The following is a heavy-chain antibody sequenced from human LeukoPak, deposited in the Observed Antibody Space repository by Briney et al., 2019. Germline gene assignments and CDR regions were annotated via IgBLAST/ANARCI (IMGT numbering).Heavy chain of an antibody. CDR2: FDPEDGET. D-gene: IGHD2-2*01. J-gene: IGHJ6*03. CDR3: ATLPDITIPWYYYMDV. V-gene: IGHV1-24*01. CDR1: GYTLTELS. Sequence: GASVKVSCKVSGYTLTELSMHWVRQAPGKGLEWMGGFDPEDGETIYAQKFQGRVTMTEDTSTDTAYMELSSLRSEDTAVYYCATLPDITIPWYYYMDVWGKGTTVTVSS.